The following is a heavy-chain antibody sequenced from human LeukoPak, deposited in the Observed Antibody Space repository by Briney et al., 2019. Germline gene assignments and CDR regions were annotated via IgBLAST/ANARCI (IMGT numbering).Heavy chain of an antibody. CDR2: FAYSGTT. J-gene: IGHJ3*02. CDR1: DGSISSHY. CDR3: ARPHSSGWYGVYDI. Sequence: SETLSLTCSVSDGSISSHYWSWIRQPPGKGLEWIGHFAYSGTTSYNASLKSRVTISVDTSKNQFSLTLTSVTAADTAVYYCARPHSSGWYGVYDIWGQGTMVTVSS. D-gene: IGHD6-19*01. V-gene: IGHV4-59*08.